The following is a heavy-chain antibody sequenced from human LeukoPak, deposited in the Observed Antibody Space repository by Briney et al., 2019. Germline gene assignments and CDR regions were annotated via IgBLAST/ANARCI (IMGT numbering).Heavy chain of an antibody. CDR2: ITGSGSTT. J-gene: IGHJ4*02. CDR1: GFTFSDYY. D-gene: IGHD2-2*02. V-gene: IGHV3-11*01. Sequence: GGSLRLSCAASGFTFSDYYMSWIRQAPGKGLEWVSYITGSGSTTYYADSVKGRFTISRDNAKNSLNLQMNSLRAEDTAVYYCTREGCGATSCYTNDYWGQGTLVTVSS. CDR3: TREGCGATSCYTNDY.